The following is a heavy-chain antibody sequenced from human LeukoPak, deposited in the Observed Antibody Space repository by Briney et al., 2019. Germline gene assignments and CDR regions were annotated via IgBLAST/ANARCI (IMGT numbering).Heavy chain of an antibody. V-gene: IGHV1-18*01. J-gene: IGHJ4*02. CDR3: ATRTPVDIVATSEEDYFDY. CDR1: GYTFTSYG. Sequence: ASVKVSCKASGYTFTSYGISWVRQAPGQGLEWMGWISAYNGNTNYAQKLQGRVTMTTDTSTSTAYMELRSLGSDDTAVYYCATRTPVDIVATSEEDYFDYWGQGTLATVSS. D-gene: IGHD5-12*01. CDR2: ISAYNGNT.